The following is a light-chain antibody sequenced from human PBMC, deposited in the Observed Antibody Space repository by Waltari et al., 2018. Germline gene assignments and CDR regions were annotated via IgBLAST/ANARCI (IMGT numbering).Light chain of an antibody. CDR1: SSDVGGYDY. CDR3: SSYSTSSTLVV. Sequence: SALTQPASGSGSPGQSISISCTGNSSDVGGYDYVSWYQQYPGKAPKLMIFDVSNRPSGVSDRFSGSKSGNTASLTISGLQAEDEAYYYCSSYSTSSTLVVFGGGTKVTVL. J-gene: IGLJ2*01. V-gene: IGLV2-14*03. CDR2: DVS.